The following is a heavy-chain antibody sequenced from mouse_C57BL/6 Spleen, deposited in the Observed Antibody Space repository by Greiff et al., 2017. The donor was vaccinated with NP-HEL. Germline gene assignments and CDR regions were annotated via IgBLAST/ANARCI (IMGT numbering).Heavy chain of an antibody. CDR3: ARDGSSFLGY. D-gene: IGHD1-1*01. J-gene: IGHJ2*01. Sequence: QVQLKQPGAELVMPGASVKLSCKASGYTFTSYWMHWVKQRPGQGLEWIGEIDPSDSYTNYNQKFKGKSTLTVDKSSSTAYMQLSSLTSEDSAVYYCARDGSSFLGYWGQGTTLTVSS. V-gene: IGHV1-69*01. CDR2: IDPSDSYT. CDR1: GYTFTSYW.